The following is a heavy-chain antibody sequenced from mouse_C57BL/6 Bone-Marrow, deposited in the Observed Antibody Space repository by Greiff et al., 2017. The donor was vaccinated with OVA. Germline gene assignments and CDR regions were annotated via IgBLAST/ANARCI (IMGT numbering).Heavy chain of an antibody. Sequence: VQLVESGAELARPGASVKMSCKASGYTFTSYTMHWVKQRPGQGLEWIGYINPSSGYTKYNQKFKDKATLTADKSSSTAYMQLSSLTSEDSAVYYCARSHYYGSSYCYAMDYWGQGTSVTVSS. D-gene: IGHD1-1*01. CDR1: GYTFTSYT. CDR3: ARSHYYGSSYCYAMDY. CDR2: INPSSGYT. V-gene: IGHV1-4*01. J-gene: IGHJ4*01.